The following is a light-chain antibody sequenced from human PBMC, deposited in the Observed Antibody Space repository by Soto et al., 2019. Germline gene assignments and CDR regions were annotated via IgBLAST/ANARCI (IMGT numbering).Light chain of an antibody. V-gene: IGLV2-14*01. Sequence: QSVLTQPASVSGSPGQSITISCTGTSSDVGGYNYVSWYQQHPGKVPKLMIYGVSNRPSGVSNRFSGSKSANTASLTISGLQAEGEADYYCSSYANVSIYVLGTGTKVTVL. CDR3: SSYANVSIYV. CDR2: GVS. CDR1: SSDVGGYNY. J-gene: IGLJ1*01.